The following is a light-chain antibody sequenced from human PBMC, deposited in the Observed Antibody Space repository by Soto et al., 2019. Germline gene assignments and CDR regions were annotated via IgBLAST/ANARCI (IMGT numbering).Light chain of an antibody. J-gene: IGLJ1*01. CDR3: SSYTSSAFYV. CDR1: SSDVGAYDY. V-gene: IGLV2-14*03. Sequence: QSALTQPASVSGSPGQSITISCTGTSSDVGAYDYVFWYQQHAGKVPKLIIYDVSHRPSGISTRFSGSKSANTTYLTISGLQAEDEADYYCSSYTSSAFYVFGTGTKLTVL. CDR2: DVS.